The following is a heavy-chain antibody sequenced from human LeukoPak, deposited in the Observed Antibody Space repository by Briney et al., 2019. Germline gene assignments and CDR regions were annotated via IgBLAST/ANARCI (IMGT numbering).Heavy chain of an antibody. D-gene: IGHD6-13*01. J-gene: IGHJ3*02. CDR3: ARYYSSSWSPDAFDI. Sequence: GGSLRPSCAASGFTFSSYEMNWVRQAPGKGLEWVSYISSSGSTIYYADSVKGRFTISRDNAKNSLYLQMNSLRAEDTAVYYCARYYSSSWSPDAFDIWGQGTMVTVSS. CDR2: ISSSGSTI. V-gene: IGHV3-48*03. CDR1: GFTFSSYE.